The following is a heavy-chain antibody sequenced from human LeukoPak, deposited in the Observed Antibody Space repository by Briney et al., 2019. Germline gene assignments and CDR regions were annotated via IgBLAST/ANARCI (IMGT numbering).Heavy chain of an antibody. Sequence: ASETLSLTCAVYGGSFSGYYWSWIRQPPGKGLEWIGEINHSGSTNYNPSLKSRVTISVDTSKNQFSLKLSSVTAADTAVYYCARAGGVVPGNNYYFDYWGQGTLVTVSS. J-gene: IGHJ4*02. D-gene: IGHD2-2*01. V-gene: IGHV4-34*01. CDR1: GGSFSGYY. CDR2: INHSGST. CDR3: ARAGGVVPGNNYYFDY.